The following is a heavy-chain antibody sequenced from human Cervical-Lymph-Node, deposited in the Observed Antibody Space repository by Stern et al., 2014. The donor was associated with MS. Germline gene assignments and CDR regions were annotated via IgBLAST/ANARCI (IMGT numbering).Heavy chain of an antibody. CDR2: INVYNDDR. V-gene: IGHV1-18*04. J-gene: IGHJ4*02. Sequence: QVQLVQSGTEMRRPGAWVKVSCKTSGFDFNTFGIFWVRQAPGQSLEWVGGINVYNDDRFAAQKFQDRVTASADTSTSTAYMELRDLTSDDTAVYYCARLNSGGGATDFDVWGQGTLVTVSS. CDR1: GFDFNTFG. CDR3: ARLNSGGGATDFDV. D-gene: IGHD1-26*01.